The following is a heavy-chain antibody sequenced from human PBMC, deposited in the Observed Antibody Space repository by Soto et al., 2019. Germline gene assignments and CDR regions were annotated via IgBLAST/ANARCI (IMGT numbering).Heavy chain of an antibody. CDR1: GFTFSSYS. CDR3: AKDIVVVPAAMPGYYGMDV. V-gene: IGHV3-21*01. CDR2: ISSSSSYI. D-gene: IGHD2-2*01. J-gene: IGHJ6*02. Sequence: EVQLVESGGGLVKPGGSLRLSCAASGFTFSSYSMNWVRQAPGKGLEWVSSISSSSSYIYYADSVKGRFTISRDNAKNSLYLQMNSLRAEDTAVYYCAKDIVVVPAAMPGYYGMDVWGQGTTVTVSS.